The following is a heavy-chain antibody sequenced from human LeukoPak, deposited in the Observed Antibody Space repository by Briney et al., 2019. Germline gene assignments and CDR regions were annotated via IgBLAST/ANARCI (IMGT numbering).Heavy chain of an antibody. D-gene: IGHD3-10*01. J-gene: IGHJ4*02. CDR3: ARVGTYGSGSYLSWLDY. V-gene: IGHV4-59*01. CDR1: GGSISSYY. CDR2: IYYSGST. Sequence: SETLSLTCTVSGGSISSYYWSWIRQPPGKGLEWIGCIYYSGSTNYHPSLKSRVTISVDTSKNQFSLKLSSVTAADTAVYYCARVGTYGSGSYLSWLDYWGQGTLSPSPQ.